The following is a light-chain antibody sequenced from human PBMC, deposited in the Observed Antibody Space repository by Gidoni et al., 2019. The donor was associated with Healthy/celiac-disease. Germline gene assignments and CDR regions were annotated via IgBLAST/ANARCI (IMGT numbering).Light chain of an antibody. Sequence: DIVMSQSPLSLPATPGEPASISCWSSQRLLHSNGYNYLDWYLQKPGQSPRLLIYLGSNRASGVPDRFSGSGSGTDFTLKISRVEAEDVGVYYCMQALQTPPYTFGQGTKLEIK. J-gene: IGKJ2*01. V-gene: IGKV2-28*01. CDR3: MQALQTPPYT. CDR2: LGS. CDR1: QRLLHSNGYNY.